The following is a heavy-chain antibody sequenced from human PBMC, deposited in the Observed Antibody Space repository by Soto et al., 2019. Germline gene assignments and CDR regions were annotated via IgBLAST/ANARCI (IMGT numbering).Heavy chain of an antibody. D-gene: IGHD6-13*01. Sequence: EVQLVESGGGLIQPGGSLRLSCAASGFTVSSAYMTWVRQAPGKGLEWVSVIYGVLTTAYADSVKGRFTISRANSKNTLFLQMNTVRAEDTAVYYCARDRIEAAGTPRFNDYYGMDVWGQGTKVTVSS. J-gene: IGHJ6*02. V-gene: IGHV3-53*01. CDR2: IYGVLTT. CDR1: GFTVSSAY. CDR3: ARDRIEAAGTPRFNDYYGMDV.